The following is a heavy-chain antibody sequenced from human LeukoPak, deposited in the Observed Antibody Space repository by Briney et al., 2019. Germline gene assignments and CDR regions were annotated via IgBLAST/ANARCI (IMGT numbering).Heavy chain of an antibody. J-gene: IGHJ4*02. V-gene: IGHV4-31*03. CDR2: IYYSGST. CDR3: ARDGPLITMVRGVPIRTEYYFDY. CDR1: GGXISSGGYY. Sequence: SETLSLTCTVSGGXISSGGYYWSWIRQHPGKGLEWIGYIYYSGSTYYNPSLKSRVTISVDTSKNQFSLKLSSVTAADTAVYYCARDGPLITMVRGVPIRTEYYFDYWGQGTLVTVSS. D-gene: IGHD3-10*01.